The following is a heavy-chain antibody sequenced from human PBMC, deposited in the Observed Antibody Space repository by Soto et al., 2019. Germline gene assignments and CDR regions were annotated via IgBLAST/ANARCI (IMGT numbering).Heavy chain of an antibody. D-gene: IGHD3-22*01. CDR3: ARVAYYYNSSGPGRI. V-gene: IGHV3-30*03. Sequence: PGGSLRLSCAASGFTFSTYGMHWVRQAPGKWLEWVSAISYDGSNEYYADSVKGRFTISRDNSKNTLYLQMNSLRAEDTAVYYCARVAYYYNSSGPGRIWVQGXMVTV. J-gene: IGHJ3*02. CDR1: GFTFSTYG. CDR2: ISYDGSNE.